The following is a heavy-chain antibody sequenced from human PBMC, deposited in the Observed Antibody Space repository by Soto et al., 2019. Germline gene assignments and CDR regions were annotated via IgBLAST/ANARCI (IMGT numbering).Heavy chain of an antibody. Sequence: EVQLVESGGGLVKPGGSLRLSCAASGFTFSSYSMNWVRQAPGKGLEWVSSISSSSSYIYYADSVKGRFTIPRDNAKNSLYLQMNSLRAEDTAVYYCARDSSSSWFLEGFLFDYWGQGTLVTVSS. CDR2: ISSSSSYI. D-gene: IGHD6-13*01. CDR1: GFTFSSYS. J-gene: IGHJ4*02. V-gene: IGHV3-21*01. CDR3: ARDSSSSWFLEGFLFDY.